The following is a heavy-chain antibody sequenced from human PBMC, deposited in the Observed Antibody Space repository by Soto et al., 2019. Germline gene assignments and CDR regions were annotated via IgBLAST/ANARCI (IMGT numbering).Heavy chain of an antibody. V-gene: IGHV3-21*01. CDR1: VFYFYYYN. J-gene: IGHJ4*01. Sequence: VGSLMLSCSCSVFYFYYYNMNLFRQAPVSGLEWVSSISGTGIYIHFADSVKCRFVISRDNAKTSLYLQMNSLRPEDTAVYYCARARVVNSNDYYFEYWGKGNMVIVSS. CDR3: ARARVVNSNDYYFEY. CDR2: ISGTGIYI. D-gene: IGHD3-16*02.